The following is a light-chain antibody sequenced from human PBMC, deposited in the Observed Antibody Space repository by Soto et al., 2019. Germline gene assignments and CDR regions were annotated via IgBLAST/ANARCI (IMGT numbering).Light chain of an antibody. J-gene: IGKJ4*01. Sequence: AIQMTQSPSSLSASVGDRVTITCRATQDIREDLGWDQQKQGKAPKILIYAATSLESEVPSRYSGSVSGTDFTLTISSLQPEDFSTYFFLQDHGFPLTFGGGTKVEIK. CDR2: AAT. V-gene: IGKV1-6*01. CDR3: LQDHGFPLT. CDR1: QDIRED.